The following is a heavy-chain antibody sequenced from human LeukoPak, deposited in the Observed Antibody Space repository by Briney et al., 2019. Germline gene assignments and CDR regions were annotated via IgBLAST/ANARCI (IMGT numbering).Heavy chain of an antibody. D-gene: IGHD6-13*01. CDR1: GFTFSSYS. Sequence: PGGSLRLSCAASGFTFSSYSINWVRQAPGKGLEWVSSISSSSTYIYYADSVKGRFTISRDNANNSLYLQMNSLRAEDTAVYYCARAGELRYISNWYYFDYWGQGTLVTVSS. CDR3: ARAGELRYISNWYYFDY. V-gene: IGHV3-21*04. J-gene: IGHJ4*02. CDR2: ISSSSTYI.